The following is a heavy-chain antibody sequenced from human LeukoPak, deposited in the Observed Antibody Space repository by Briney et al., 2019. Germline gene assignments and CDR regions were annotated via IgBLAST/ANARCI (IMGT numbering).Heavy chain of an antibody. Sequence: SETLSLTCTVSGGSISSYHWSWIRQPPGKGLEWIAYISDIGSINYNPSLKSRVTISLDTSKNQFSLKLSSVTAADTAVYYCAGHHPRNTVGFWGQGTLVTVSS. J-gene: IGHJ4*02. CDR1: GGSISSYH. D-gene: IGHD2/OR15-2a*01. CDR2: ISDIGSI. CDR3: AGHHPRNTVGF. V-gene: IGHV4-59*08.